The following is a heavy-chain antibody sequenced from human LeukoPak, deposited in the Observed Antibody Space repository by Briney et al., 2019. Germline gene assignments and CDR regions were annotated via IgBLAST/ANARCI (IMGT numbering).Heavy chain of an antibody. D-gene: IGHD6-13*01. J-gene: IGHJ4*02. Sequence: PGGSLRLSCAASGFSFSSYSMNWVRQAPGKGLEWVSSISSSSNYIYYADSVKGRFTISRDNSKNTLYLQMNSLRAEDTAVYYCARVDEAGYYFDYWGQGTLVTVSS. CDR1: GFSFSSYS. CDR2: ISSSSNYI. V-gene: IGHV3-21*01. CDR3: ARVDEAGYYFDY.